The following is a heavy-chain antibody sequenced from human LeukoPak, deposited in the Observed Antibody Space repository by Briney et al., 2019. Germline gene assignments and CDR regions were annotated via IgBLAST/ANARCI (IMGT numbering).Heavy chain of an antibody. CDR3: ATGLPITIFGVVMSLFDY. D-gene: IGHD3-3*01. CDR2: IIPIFGTA. CDR1: GGTFSGYA. V-gene: IGHV1-69*01. Sequence: SVKVSCKASGGTFSGYAISWVRQAPGQGLEWMGGIIPIFGTANYAQKFQGRVTITADESTSTAYMELSSLRSEDTAVYYCATGLPITIFGVVMSLFDYWGQGTLVTVSS. J-gene: IGHJ4*02.